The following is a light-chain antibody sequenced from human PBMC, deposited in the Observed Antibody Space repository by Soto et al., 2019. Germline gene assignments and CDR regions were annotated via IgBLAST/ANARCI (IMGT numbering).Light chain of an antibody. CDR3: QQYGSSPTT. J-gene: IGKJ1*01. CDR2: GAS. V-gene: IGKV3-20*01. CDR1: QSVSSY. Sequence: IVLTQSPATLSLSPGERATLSCRASQSVSSYLAWYQQKPGQAPRLLIYGASSRATGIPDRFSGSGSGTAFTLTISRLEPEDFAVYYCQQYGSSPTTFGQGTKVDIK.